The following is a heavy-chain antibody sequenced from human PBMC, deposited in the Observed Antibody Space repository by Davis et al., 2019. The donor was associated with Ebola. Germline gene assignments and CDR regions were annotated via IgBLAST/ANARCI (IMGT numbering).Heavy chain of an antibody. D-gene: IGHD5-12*01. J-gene: IGHJ6*04. V-gene: IGHV3-30*18. CDR2: ISYDGSNK. Sequence: GESLKISCAASGFPFSSYGMHWVRQAPGKGLEWVAVISYDGSNKYYADSVKGRFTISRDNSKNTLYLQMNSLRAEDTAVYYCAKAYSGYEGYYYGMDVWGKGTTVTVSS. CDR1: GFPFSSYG. CDR3: AKAYSGYEGYYYGMDV.